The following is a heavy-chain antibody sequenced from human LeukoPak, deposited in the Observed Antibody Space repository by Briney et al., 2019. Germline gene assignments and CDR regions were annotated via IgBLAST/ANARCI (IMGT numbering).Heavy chain of an antibody. D-gene: IGHD3-22*01. CDR1: GGSNSSYY. V-gene: IGHV4-4*07. J-gene: IGHJ3*02. Sequence: SETLSLTCTVSGGSNSSYYWSWIRQPAGKGLEWIGRIYTSGSTNYNPSLKSRVTMSVDTSKNQFSLKLSSVTAADTAVYYRAREVGYYDSSGYSFCRAFDIWGQGTMVTVSS. CDR2: IYTSGST. CDR3: AREVGYYDSSGYSFCRAFDI.